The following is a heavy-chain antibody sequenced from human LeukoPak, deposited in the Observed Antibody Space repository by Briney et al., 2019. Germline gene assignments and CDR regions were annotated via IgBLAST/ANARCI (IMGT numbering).Heavy chain of an antibody. J-gene: IGHJ4*02. CDR2: IYTSGST. V-gene: IGHV4-61*02. CDR1: GGSISSGSHY. Sequence: PSETLSLTCTVSGGSISSGSHYWSWIRQPAGKGLEWIGRIYTSGSTNYNPSLKSRVTISVDTSKNQFSLKLSSVTAADTAVYYCARDTSRCGGDCYHFDYWGQGTLVTVSS. CDR3: ARDTSRCGGDCYHFDY. D-gene: IGHD2-21*02.